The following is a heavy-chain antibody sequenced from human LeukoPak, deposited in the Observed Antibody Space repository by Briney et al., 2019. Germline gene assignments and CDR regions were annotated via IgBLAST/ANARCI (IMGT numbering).Heavy chain of an antibody. CDR2: IYYSGNT. V-gene: IGHV4-59*01. CDR1: GGSLSSYY. Sequence: PSETLSLTCTVSGGSLSSYYWSWIRQPPGKGLEWIAYIYYSGNTKYNPFLKSRVTISVDTSKTQFSLKLSSVTAADTAVFFCARGSTIFGFQHWGQGTLVTVSS. D-gene: IGHD3-3*01. CDR3: ARGSTIFGFQH. J-gene: IGHJ1*01.